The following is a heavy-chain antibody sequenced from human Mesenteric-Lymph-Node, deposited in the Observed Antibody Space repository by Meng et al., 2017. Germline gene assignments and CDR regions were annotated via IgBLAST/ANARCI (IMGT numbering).Heavy chain of an antibody. CDR3: ARDLGYSSGPYFDY. CDR1: GESFTDYY. Sequence: GSLRLSCAVYGESFTDYYWSWIRQPPEKRLEWIGEIHHSGHTNYHPSLKSRVTISVDPSNKQFSLRLNSVTAADTAVYYCARDLGYSSGPYFDYWGQGTLVTVSS. J-gene: IGHJ4*02. CDR2: IHHSGHT. D-gene: IGHD6-19*01. V-gene: IGHV4-34*01.